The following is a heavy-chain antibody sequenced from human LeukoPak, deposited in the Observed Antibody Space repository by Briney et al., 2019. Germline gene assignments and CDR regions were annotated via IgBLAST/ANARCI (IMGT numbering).Heavy chain of an antibody. CDR2: IYYSGST. CDR3: ARDRGTAMVLNWFDP. Sequence: KPSETLSLTCAVYGGSFSGYYWSWIRQPPGKGLEWIGYIYYSGSTNYNPSLKSRVTISVDTSKNQFSLKLSSVTAADTAVYYCARDRGTAMVLNWFDPWGQGTLVTVSS. D-gene: IGHD5-18*01. V-gene: IGHV4-59*01. J-gene: IGHJ5*02. CDR1: GGSFSGYY.